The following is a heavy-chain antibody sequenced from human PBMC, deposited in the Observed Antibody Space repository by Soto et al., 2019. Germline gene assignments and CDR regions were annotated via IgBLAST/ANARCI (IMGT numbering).Heavy chain of an antibody. Sequence: SETLSLSCAVSSVSISSSNWWSWVRQPPGKGLEWIGEIYHSGSTNYNPSLKSRVTISVDKSKNQFSLKLSSVTAADTAVYYCVRKVGEVLDWFDPWGQGTLVTVSS. D-gene: IGHD1-26*01. V-gene: IGHV4-4*02. CDR1: SVSISSSNW. CDR2: IYHSGST. J-gene: IGHJ5*02. CDR3: VRKVGEVLDWFDP.